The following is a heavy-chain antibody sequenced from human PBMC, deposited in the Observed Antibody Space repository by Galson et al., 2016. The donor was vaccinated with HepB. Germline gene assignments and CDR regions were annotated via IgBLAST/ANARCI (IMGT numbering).Heavy chain of an antibody. V-gene: IGHV1-3*01. J-gene: IGHJ6*02. D-gene: IGHD1-26*01. CDR1: GYTFRNYA. Sequence: SVKVFCKASGYTFRNYAIHWVRQAPGQRLEWMGWINSGHGNSKYSQAFQGRVTITRDTSASTAFMELSSLTSEDTAVYYCARVYVGAAFNGGYHYYALDVWGQGTAVTVSS. CDR2: INSGHGNS. CDR3: ARVYVGAAFNGGYHYYALDV.